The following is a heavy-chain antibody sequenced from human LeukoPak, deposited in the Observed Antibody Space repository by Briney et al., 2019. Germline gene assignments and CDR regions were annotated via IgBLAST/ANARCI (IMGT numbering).Heavy chain of an antibody. V-gene: IGHV4-59*01. CDR2: IYYGGST. D-gene: IGHD4-17*01. CDR1: GGSISGYP. CDR3: ARSTVTAAPLFY. Sequence: SETLSLTCTVSGGSISGYPWSWIRQPPGKGLEWIANIYYGGSTNYNPSLKSRVTISVDTSKNQFSLKLSSVTAADTAVYYCARSTVTAAPLFYWGQGTLVTVSS. J-gene: IGHJ4*02.